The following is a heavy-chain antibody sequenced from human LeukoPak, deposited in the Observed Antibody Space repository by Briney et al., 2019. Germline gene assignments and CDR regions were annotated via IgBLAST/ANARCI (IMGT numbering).Heavy chain of an antibody. J-gene: IGHJ4*02. CDR3: ARGGGHLDC. CDR1: GFIFSSYW. Sequence: PGGSLRLSCAASGFIFSSYWMSWVRQAPGKGLEWVANIKQDGSDKYYLTSVRGRFTISRDNAKNSLFLQMNSLRVEDTAVYYCARGGGHLDCWGQGTLVTASS. D-gene: IGHD4-23*01. CDR2: IKQDGSDK. V-gene: IGHV3-7*03.